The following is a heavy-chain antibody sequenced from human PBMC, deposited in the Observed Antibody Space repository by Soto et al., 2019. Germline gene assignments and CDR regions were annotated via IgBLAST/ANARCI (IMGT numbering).Heavy chain of an antibody. Sequence: QVQLVQSGAEMKKAGASVRVSCKPSGYSFTAYRLHWVRQAPGHGLEWMGWHNPQNGETSYARKFRDRVTMTSDTSITTAYMDLTRLTSDDTATYYCVRGMVATLDDYYYYAVDVWGQGTTVTVSS. D-gene: IGHD5-12*01. J-gene: IGHJ6*02. CDR1: GYSFTAYR. CDR2: HNPQNGET. CDR3: VRGMVATLDDYYYYAVDV. V-gene: IGHV1-2*02.